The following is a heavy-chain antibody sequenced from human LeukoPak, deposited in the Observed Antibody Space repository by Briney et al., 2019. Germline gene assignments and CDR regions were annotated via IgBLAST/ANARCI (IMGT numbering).Heavy chain of an antibody. J-gene: IGHJ4*02. V-gene: IGHV3-21*01. D-gene: IGHD1-26*01. CDR3: ARDFTSAVGRY. CDR1: GFTFSSYS. CDR2: ISSSSSYI. Sequence: KAGGSLRLSCAASGFTFSSYSMNWVRQAPGKGLEWVSSISSSSSYIYYADSVKGRFTISRDNAKNSLYLQMNSLRAEDTAVYYCARDFTSAVGRYWGQGTLVTVSS.